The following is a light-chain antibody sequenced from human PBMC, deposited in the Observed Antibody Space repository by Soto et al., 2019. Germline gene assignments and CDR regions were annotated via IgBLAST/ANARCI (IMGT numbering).Light chain of an antibody. V-gene: IGLV2-14*01. CDR1: SSDIGGYNY. CDR2: EVS. J-gene: IGLJ3*02. CDR3: SSYTNGDTWV. Sequence: QSALTQPASVSGSPGQSITISCTGSSSDIGGYNYVSWYQQYPGKAPKLMIYEVSNRPSGISNRFSASKSGNTASLTISGLQAEDENNYYCSSYTNGDTWVFGGGTQLTVL.